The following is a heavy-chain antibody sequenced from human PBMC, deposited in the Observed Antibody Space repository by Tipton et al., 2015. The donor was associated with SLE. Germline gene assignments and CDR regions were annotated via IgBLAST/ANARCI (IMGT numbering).Heavy chain of an antibody. V-gene: IGHV3-74*01. CDR1: GFSFNTNW. CDR2: INSDGSTT. J-gene: IGHJ4*02. Sequence: SLRLSCAVSGFSFNTNWMDWVRQAPGKGLVWVSHINSDGSTTNYAGSVKGRFTVSRDNAKDVLYLQMDSLRAEDTAVYYCASALSKGYWGQGTLVTVSS. D-gene: IGHD5/OR15-5a*01. CDR3: ASALSKGY.